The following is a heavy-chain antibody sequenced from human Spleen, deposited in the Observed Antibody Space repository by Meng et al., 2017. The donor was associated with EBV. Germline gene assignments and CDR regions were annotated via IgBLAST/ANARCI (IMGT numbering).Heavy chain of an antibody. V-gene: IGHV4-61*01. Sequence: QVPLAESGPGMVKPSEPLSLTGSVSGGSVSSGTYSWSWIRQPPGKGLEWIGYIYYSGSTNYNPSLKRRVTISVDTSKNQFSLRLSSVTAADTAVYYCARSPDYFDSSGYYRFDYCGQGTLVTVSS. J-gene: IGHJ4*02. D-gene: IGHD3-22*01. CDR2: IYYSGST. CDR3: ARSPDYFDSSGYYRFDY. CDR1: GGSVSSGTYS.